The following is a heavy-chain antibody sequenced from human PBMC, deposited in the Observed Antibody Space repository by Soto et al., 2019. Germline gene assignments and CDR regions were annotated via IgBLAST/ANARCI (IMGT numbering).Heavy chain of an antibody. V-gene: IGHV2-5*02. J-gene: IGHJ5*02. Sequence: QITLKESGPTLVKPTQTLTLTCTFSGFSLTTRGVGVGWIRQPPGKALECLALIYWDDDKRYSPSLQSRLSIXKXTXXNQVVLPMNNAHPVDTATYYCAEIPNYYQYDWFDPWGQGTLISVSS. D-gene: IGHD3-16*01. CDR2: IYWDDDK. CDR3: AEIPNYYQYDWFDP. CDR1: GFSLTTRGVG.